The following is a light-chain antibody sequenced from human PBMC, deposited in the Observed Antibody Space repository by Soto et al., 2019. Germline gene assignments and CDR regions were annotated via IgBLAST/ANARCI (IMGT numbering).Light chain of an antibody. CDR2: EVS. J-gene: IGLJ1*01. V-gene: IGLV2-14*01. CDR3: NSYTSSSTVV. CDR1: SSDVGGYNY. Sequence: QSVLTQPASVSGSPGQSITISCTGTSSDVGGYNYVSWYQHHPGKAPELMMYEVSNRPSGVSNRFSGSRSGNTASLTISGLQSEDEAEYYCNSYTSSSTVVFGTGTKVTVL.